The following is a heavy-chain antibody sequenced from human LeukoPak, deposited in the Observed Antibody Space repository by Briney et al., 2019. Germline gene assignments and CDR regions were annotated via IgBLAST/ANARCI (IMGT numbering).Heavy chain of an antibody. V-gene: IGHV3-11*01. J-gene: IGHJ6*02. CDR3: ARGHYGMDV. Sequence: GSLRLSCAASGFTFSDYYMSWIRQSPTQELEWVSYISLSGDTIYYADSVRGRFTISRDNAKNSLYLQMNSLRAEDTAVYYCARGHYGMDVWGQGTTVIVSS. CDR2: ISLSGDTI. CDR1: GFTFSDYY.